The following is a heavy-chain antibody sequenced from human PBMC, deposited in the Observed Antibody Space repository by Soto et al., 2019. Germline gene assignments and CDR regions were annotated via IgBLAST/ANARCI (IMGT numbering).Heavy chain of an antibody. CDR1: GLTFSSYE. CDR2: IRSSGGTI. V-gene: IGHV3-48*03. CDR3: SRLQKGIVVLISLYFDY. J-gene: IGHJ4*02. Sequence: LRLSCAGSGLTFSSYEMNLVRQAPGHALEWISFIRSSGGTIYYADSVKGRFTISRYNAKNSLSLQLNSLRAEDTAVYYCSRLQKGIVVLISLYFDYWGRGTPVNVSS. D-gene: IGHD3-22*01.